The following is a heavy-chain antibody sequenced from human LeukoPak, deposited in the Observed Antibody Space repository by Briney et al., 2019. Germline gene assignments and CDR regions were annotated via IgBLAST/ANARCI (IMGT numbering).Heavy chain of an antibody. CDR1: GGSISSYY. CDR3: ARDARDYYDSSGYEFDY. CDR2: IYYSGST. D-gene: IGHD3-22*01. V-gene: IGHV4-59*01. Sequence: SETLSLTCTVSGGSISSYYWSWIRQPPGKGLEWIGYIYYSGSTNYNPSLKSRVTISEDTSKNQFSLKLSSVTAADTAVYYCARDARDYYDSSGYEFDYWGQGTLVTVSS. J-gene: IGHJ4*02.